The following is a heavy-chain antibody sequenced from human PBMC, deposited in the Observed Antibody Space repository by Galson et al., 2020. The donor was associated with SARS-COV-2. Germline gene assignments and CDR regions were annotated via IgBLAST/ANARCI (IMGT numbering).Heavy chain of an antibody. CDR1: GNSFTSYW. CDR3: ARRTYGDYYVDY. J-gene: IGHJ4*02. CDR2: IYHGDSDT. Sequence: GESLKISCKGSGNSFTSYWIGWVRQLPGKGLEWMGIIYHGDSDTIYSPSFQGQVTIAADKSINTAYLQWSSLKASDTAMYYCARRTYGDYYVDYWGQGTLVTVSS. D-gene: IGHD4-17*01. V-gene: IGHV5-51*01.